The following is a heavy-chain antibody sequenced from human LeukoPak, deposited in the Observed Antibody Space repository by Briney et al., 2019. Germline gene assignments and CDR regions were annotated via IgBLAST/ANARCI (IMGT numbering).Heavy chain of an antibody. CDR1: GDSITDDY. Sequence: PSETLSLTCTVSGDSITDDYYTWIRLPAGKGLEWIGRIHSGGTTNYNPSLMSRVTLSIDKSKKHISLRLTSVTAADTAVYYCARDNGSGYTKGYEHYYYYLDVWGKGTTVTVSS. V-gene: IGHV4-4*07. CDR3: ARDNGSGYTKGYEHYYYYLDV. D-gene: IGHD3-3*02. CDR2: IHSGGTT. J-gene: IGHJ6*03.